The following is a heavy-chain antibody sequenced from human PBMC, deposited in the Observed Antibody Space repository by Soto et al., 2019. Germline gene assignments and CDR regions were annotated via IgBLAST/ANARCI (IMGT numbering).Heavy chain of an antibody. J-gene: IGHJ5*02. CDR1: GFTFSSYS. CDR3: ARGAYLNWFDP. CDR2: ISSSSSTI. V-gene: IGHV3-48*01. Sequence: AGESLKISCAASGFTFSSYSMNWVRQAPGKGLEWVSYISSSSSTIYYADSVKGRFTISRDNAKNSLYLQMNSLRAEDTAVYYCARGAYLNWFDPWGQGTLVTVSS.